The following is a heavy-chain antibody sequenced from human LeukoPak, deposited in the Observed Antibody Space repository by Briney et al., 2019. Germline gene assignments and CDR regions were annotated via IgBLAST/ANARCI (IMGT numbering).Heavy chain of an antibody. CDR2: MNPNSGNT. CDR3: ARKVYSYSSSWSPEDWFDP. Sequence: GASVKVSCKASGYTFTNYGINWVRQAPGQGLEWMGWMNPNSGNTGYAQKFQGRVTITRNTSISTAYMELSSLRSEDTAVYYCARKVYSYSSSWSPEDWFDPWGQGTLVTVSS. CDR1: GYTFTNYG. V-gene: IGHV1-8*03. J-gene: IGHJ5*02. D-gene: IGHD6-13*01.